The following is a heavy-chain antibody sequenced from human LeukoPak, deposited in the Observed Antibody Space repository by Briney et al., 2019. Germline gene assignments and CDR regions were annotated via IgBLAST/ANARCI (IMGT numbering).Heavy chain of an antibody. CDR3: AKPDSSTWYGRGFDY. J-gene: IGHJ4*02. D-gene: IGHD6-13*01. CDR2: ISGSGGGT. CDR1: GFTFSTYA. Sequence: GGSLRLSCAASGFTFSTYAMSWVRQAAGKGLEWVSLISGSGGGTYYADSVKGRFTISRDNSKNTLYLQMNSLRAEDTAVYYCAKPDSSTWYGRGFDYWGQGTLVTVSS. V-gene: IGHV3-23*01.